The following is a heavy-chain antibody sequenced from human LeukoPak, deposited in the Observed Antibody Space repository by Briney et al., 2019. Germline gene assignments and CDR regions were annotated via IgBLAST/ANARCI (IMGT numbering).Heavy chain of an antibody. CDR3: ARLHYSSWSFDY. Sequence: KAAETLCLTCTVSGGSISSSSYYWGWIRQPPGKGLEWIGSIYCSGSTSYNPSVKSRVTISVDTSKNQFSLKLSSVTAADTALYYCARLHYSSWSFDYWGQGTLVTLSS. V-gene: IGHV4-39*01. CDR1: GGSISSSSYY. CDR2: IYCSGST. D-gene: IGHD6-6*01. J-gene: IGHJ4*02.